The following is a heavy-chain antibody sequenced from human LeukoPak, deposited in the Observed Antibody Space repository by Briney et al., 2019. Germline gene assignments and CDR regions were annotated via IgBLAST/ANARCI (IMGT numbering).Heavy chain of an antibody. CDR2: ISAYNGNT. CDR3: AREYSSSSGYYMDV. CDR1: GYTFTSYG. J-gene: IGHJ6*03. Sequence: VASVKVSCKASGYTFTSYGISWVRQAPGQGLEWMGWISAYNGNTNYAQKLQGRVTMTTDTSTSTAYMELRSLRSEDTAVYYCAREYSSSSGYYMDVWGKGTTVTVSS. D-gene: IGHD6-6*01. V-gene: IGHV1-18*01.